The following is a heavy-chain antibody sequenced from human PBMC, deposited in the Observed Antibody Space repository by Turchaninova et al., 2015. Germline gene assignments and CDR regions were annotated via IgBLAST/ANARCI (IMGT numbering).Heavy chain of an antibody. J-gene: IGHJ4*02. D-gene: IGHD6-19*01. CDR1: GASVDSLS. CDR2: ISYGGTT. Sequence: QLQLPESGPGLVKTSETLSLTRTVSGASVDSLSRSWIRQPPGEGLQWIGYISYGGTTMYNSSLKSRLTMSLDTSKNQFSLKLESVTAADTAVYYCARQTSPAGWHSFDYWGQGTLITVSS. CDR3: ARQTSPAGWHSFDY. V-gene: IGHV4-59*08.